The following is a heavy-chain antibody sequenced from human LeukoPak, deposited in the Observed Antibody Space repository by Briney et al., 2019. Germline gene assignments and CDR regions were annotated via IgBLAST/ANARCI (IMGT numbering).Heavy chain of an antibody. D-gene: IGHD3-22*01. CDR1: GGTFSSYA. Sequence: ASVKVSCKASGGTFSSYAISWVRQAPGQGLEWMGRIIPIFGTANYAQKFQGRVTITTDESTSTAYMELSSLRSEDTAVYYCARTSLVPPDYYDSSGSGSEHWSQGTLVTVSS. CDR2: IIPIFGTA. CDR3: ARTSLVPPDYYDSSGSGSEH. J-gene: IGHJ4*02. V-gene: IGHV1-69*05.